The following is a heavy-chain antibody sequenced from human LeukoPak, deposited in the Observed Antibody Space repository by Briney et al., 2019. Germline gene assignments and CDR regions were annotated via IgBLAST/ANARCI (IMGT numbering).Heavy chain of an antibody. V-gene: IGHV4-4*07. CDR1: GGSISSYY. CDR3: ARDPYCSGGSCYRGGYYYYYVDV. CDR2: IYTSGST. J-gene: IGHJ6*03. D-gene: IGHD2-15*01. Sequence: SETLSLTCTVSGGSISSYYWSWIRQPAGKGLEWIGRIYTSGSTNYNPSLKSRVTMSVDTSKNQFSLKLSSVTAADTAVYYCARDPYCSGGSCYRGGYYYYYVDVWGKGTTVTVSS.